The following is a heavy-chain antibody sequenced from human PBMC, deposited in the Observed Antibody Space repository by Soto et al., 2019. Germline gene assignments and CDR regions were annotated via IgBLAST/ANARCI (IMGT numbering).Heavy chain of an antibody. D-gene: IGHD4-17*01. J-gene: IGHJ6*02. CDR2: INHSGST. V-gene: IGHV4-34*01. CDR1: GGSFSGYY. Sequence: PSETLSLTCAVYGGSFSGYYWSLIRQPPGKGLEWIGEINHSGSTNYNPSLKSRVTISVDTSKNQFSLKLSSVTAADTAVYYCASPILRWYPRRYGMDVWGQGTTVTV. CDR3: ASPILRWYPRRYGMDV.